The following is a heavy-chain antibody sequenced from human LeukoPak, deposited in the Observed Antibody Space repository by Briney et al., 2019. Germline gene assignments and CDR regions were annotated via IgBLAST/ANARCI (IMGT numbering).Heavy chain of an antibody. CDR2: IYYSGST. CDR1: GGSISSSSYY. V-gene: IGHV4-39*07. Sequence: SETLSLTCTVSGGSISSSSYYWGWIRQPPGKGLEWIGSIYYSGSTYYNPSLKSRVTISVDTSKNQFSLKLSSVTAADTAVYYCARGPKAAAGNYYYTDVWGKGTTVTVSS. CDR3: ARGPKAAAGNYYYTDV. J-gene: IGHJ6*03. D-gene: IGHD6-13*01.